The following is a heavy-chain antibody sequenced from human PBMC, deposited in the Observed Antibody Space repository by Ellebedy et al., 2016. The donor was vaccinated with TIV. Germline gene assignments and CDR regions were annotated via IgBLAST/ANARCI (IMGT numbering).Heavy chain of an antibody. CDR3: ARDASGSYYAEFVWFDP. J-gene: IGHJ5*02. CDR2: ISPGSTYI. Sequence: ETLSLTXAASGFTFKSYTMNWVRQAPGKGLEWVSSISPGSTYIYYADSVKGRFTISRDNAKNSVYLQMNSLRAEDTAVCYCARDASGSYYAEFVWFDPWGQGTLVTVSS. V-gene: IGHV3-21*01. D-gene: IGHD3-10*01. CDR1: GFTFKSYT.